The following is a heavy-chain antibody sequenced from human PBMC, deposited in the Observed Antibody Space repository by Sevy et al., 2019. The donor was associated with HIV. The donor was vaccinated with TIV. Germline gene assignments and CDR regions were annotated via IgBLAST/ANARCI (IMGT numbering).Heavy chain of an antibody. CDR3: ARLPDYGDYVGAFDI. J-gene: IGHJ3*02. D-gene: IGHD4-17*01. CDR1: GYSFTSYW. V-gene: IGHV5-51*01. CDR2: IYPGDSDT. Sequence: GESQKISCKGSGYSFTSYWIGWVRQMPGKGLEWMGIIYPGDSDTRYSPSFQGQVTISADKSISTAYLQWSSLKASDTAMYYCARLPDYGDYVGAFDIWGQGTMVTVSS.